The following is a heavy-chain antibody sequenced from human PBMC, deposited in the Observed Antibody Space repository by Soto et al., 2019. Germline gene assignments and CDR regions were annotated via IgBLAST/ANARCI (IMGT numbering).Heavy chain of an antibody. CDR1: GGSFSGYY. J-gene: IGHJ3*02. V-gene: IGHV4-34*01. Sequence: PSETLSLTCAVYGGSFSGYYWSWIRQPPGKGLEWIGEINHSGSTNYNPSLKSRVTISVDTSKNQFSLKLSSVTAADTAVYYCARRMRSGYSGYGKVRGAFDIWGQGTMVTV. CDR3: ARRMRSGYSGYGKVRGAFDI. CDR2: INHSGST. D-gene: IGHD5-12*01.